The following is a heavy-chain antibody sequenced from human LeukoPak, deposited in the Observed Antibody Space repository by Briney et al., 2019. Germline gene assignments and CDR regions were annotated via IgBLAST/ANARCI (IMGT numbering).Heavy chain of an antibody. CDR1: GFTVSSDY. V-gene: IGHV3-66*02. Sequence: PGGSLRLSCAASGFTVSSDYMSWVRQAPGKGLEWVSIVYSDGTTYYADSVKGRFSVSRDISKNTMSVQMNGLGPEDTAVHYCARVNYAGGFDYWGQGTLVTVSS. CDR3: ARVNYAGGFDY. D-gene: IGHD1-7*01. J-gene: IGHJ4*02. CDR2: VYSDGTT.